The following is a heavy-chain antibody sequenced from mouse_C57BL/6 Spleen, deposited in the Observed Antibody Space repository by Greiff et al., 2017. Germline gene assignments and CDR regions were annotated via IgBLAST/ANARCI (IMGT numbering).Heavy chain of an antibody. D-gene: IGHD1-1*01. Sequence: EVKLVESGGGLVQPGGSMKLSCAASGFTFSDAWMDWVRQSPETGLEWVAEIRNKANNHATYYAESVKGRFTISRDDSKSSVYLQMNSLRAEDTGIYYCTRLYGSSYRWYFDVWGTGTTVTVSS. CDR3: TRLYGSSYRWYFDV. CDR2: IRNKANNHAT. CDR1: GFTFSDAW. J-gene: IGHJ1*03. V-gene: IGHV6-6*01.